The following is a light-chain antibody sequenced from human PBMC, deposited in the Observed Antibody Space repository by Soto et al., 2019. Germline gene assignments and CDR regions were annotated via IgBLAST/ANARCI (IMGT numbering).Light chain of an antibody. CDR3: QQYGSSPQT. J-gene: IGKJ1*01. CDR2: GAS. CDR1: QSISSDY. Sequence: EVVLTQSPDTLSLSPGERATLSCRASQSISSDYLVWYQQKPGQAPRLLIYGASSRATGIPDRFSGSGSGTDFTLTINRLEPEDFAVYYCQQYGSSPQTFGQGTKVDIK. V-gene: IGKV3-20*01.